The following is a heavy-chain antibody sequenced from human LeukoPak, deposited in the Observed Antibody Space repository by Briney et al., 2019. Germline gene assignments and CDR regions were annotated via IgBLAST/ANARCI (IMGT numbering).Heavy chain of an antibody. CDR1: GFTFSSYG. D-gene: IGHD5-18*01. CDR3: ARVGGYSYGIDY. V-gene: IGHV3-23*01. J-gene: IGHJ4*02. CDR2: ISDSGGST. Sequence: GGTLRLSCAASGFTFSSYGMSWVRQAPGKGLEWVSAISDSGGSTYYADSVKGRFTISRDNSKNTLYLQMNSLRAGDTAVYYCARVGGYSYGIDYWGQGTLVTVSS.